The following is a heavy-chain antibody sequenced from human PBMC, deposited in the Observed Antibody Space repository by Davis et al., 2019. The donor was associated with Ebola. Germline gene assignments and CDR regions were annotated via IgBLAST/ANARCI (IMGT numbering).Heavy chain of an antibody. D-gene: IGHD3-9*01. Sequence: SETLSLTCTVSGDSIGGGYYWSWVRQHPGKGLEWIGYIYYSGSTYYNPSLKSRVTISVDTSKNQFSLKLSSVTAADTAVYYCARVPYFDWLFQNWFDPWGQGTLVTVSS. CDR2: IYYSGST. V-gene: IGHV4-31*03. CDR3: ARVPYFDWLFQNWFDP. CDR1: GDSIGGGYY. J-gene: IGHJ5*02.